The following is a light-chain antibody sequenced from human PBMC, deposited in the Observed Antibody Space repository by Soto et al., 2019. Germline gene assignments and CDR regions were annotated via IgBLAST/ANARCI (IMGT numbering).Light chain of an antibody. V-gene: IGLV2-23*01. CDR2: EGS. CDR3: CSYASSSTVV. Sequence: QSVLTQPASVSGSPGQSITISCTGTSSDVGSYNLVSWYQQHPGKAPKLMIYEGSKRPSGVSNRFSGSKSGNTASLTISGLQAEDEDDYYCCSYASSSTVVFGGGTKLTVL. CDR1: SSDVGSYNL. J-gene: IGLJ2*01.